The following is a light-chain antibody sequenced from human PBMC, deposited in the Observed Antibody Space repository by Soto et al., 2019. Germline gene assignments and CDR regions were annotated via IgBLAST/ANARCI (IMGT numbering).Light chain of an antibody. V-gene: IGKV3-11*01. J-gene: IGKJ2*01. CDR1: QSVSSF. Sequence: EIVLTQSPATLSLSPGERATLSCGASQSVSSFLAWYQQKPGQAPRLLIYEASNRATGIPARFSGSGSGTDFTLTISSLEPEDLAVDYCQQRSNWPYTFGQGTKLEIK. CDR2: EAS. CDR3: QQRSNWPYT.